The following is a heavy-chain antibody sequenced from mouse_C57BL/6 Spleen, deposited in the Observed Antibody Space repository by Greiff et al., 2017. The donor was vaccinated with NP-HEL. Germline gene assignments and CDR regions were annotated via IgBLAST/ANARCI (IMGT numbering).Heavy chain of an antibody. D-gene: IGHD1-1*01. CDR3: ARQSYGAMDY. CDR2: ISNGGGST. J-gene: IGHJ4*01. Sequence: EVKLMESGGGLVQPGGSLKLSCAASGFTFSDYYMYWVRQTPEKRLEWVAYISNGGGSTYYPATVQGRFTISRDNAKNTLYLQMSRLKSEDTAMYYCARQSYGAMDYWGQGTSVTVSS. CDR1: GFTFSDYY. V-gene: IGHV5-12*01.